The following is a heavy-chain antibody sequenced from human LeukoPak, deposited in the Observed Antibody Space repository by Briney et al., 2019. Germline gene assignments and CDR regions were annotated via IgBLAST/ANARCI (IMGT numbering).Heavy chain of an antibody. D-gene: IGHD5-12*01. Sequence: AGGSLRLSCAASGFTFSSYAMSWVRQAPGKGLEWVSAISGSGGSTYYADSVKGRFTISRDNSKNTLYLQMNSLRAEDTAVYYCASGLIVATIDDAFDIWGQGTMVTVSS. CDR3: ASGLIVATIDDAFDI. J-gene: IGHJ3*02. CDR1: GFTFSSYA. CDR2: ISGSGGST. V-gene: IGHV3-23*01.